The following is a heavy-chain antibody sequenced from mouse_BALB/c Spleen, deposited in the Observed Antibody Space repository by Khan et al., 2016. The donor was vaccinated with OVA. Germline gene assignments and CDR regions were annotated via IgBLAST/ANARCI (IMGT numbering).Heavy chain of an antibody. D-gene: IGHD2-1*01. V-gene: IGHV1-4*01. CDR3: VTDRAYRRSDGWFAY. J-gene: IGHJ3*01. CDR1: GYTFTSYT. Sequence: QIQLVQSGAELARPGASVKLSCTASGYTFTSYTIHWIKKRPGQGLEWIGYINPSNGNTNYNQTFKDRATFTTDKSSTTPYLQLTSLTSDVTAVYNEVTDRAYRRSDGWFAYWGQGTLVTVSA. CDR2: INPSNGNT.